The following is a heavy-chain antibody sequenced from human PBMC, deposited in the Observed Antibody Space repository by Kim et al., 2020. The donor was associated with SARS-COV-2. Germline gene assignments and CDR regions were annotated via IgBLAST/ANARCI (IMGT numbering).Heavy chain of an antibody. D-gene: IGHD6-19*01. CDR3: ARLILKRCGWYCYGMDV. J-gene: IGHJ6*02. Sequence: CQGRVTITADESTSTAYMELSSLRSEDTAVYYCARLILKRCGWYCYGMDVWGQGTTVTVSS. V-gene: IGHV1-69*01.